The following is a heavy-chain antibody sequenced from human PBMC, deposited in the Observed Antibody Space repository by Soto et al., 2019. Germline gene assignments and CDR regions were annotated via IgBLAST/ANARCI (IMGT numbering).Heavy chain of an antibody. D-gene: IGHD3-22*01. CDR3: ARGDYYDSSGPFSDAFEI. CDR1: GFTFSSYA. V-gene: IGHV3-23*01. Sequence: SLRLSCAAPGFTFSSYALSWVRQAPGKGLEWISVISSSGGGTWYADSVKGRFTISRDDSKNTLYLQMNSLRAEDTAVYYCARGDYYDSSGPFSDAFEIWGQGTMVTVSS. J-gene: IGHJ3*02. CDR2: ISSSGGGT.